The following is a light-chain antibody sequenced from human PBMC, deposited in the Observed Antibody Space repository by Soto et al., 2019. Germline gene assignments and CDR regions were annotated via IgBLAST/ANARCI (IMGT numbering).Light chain of an antibody. V-gene: IGKV3-20*01. J-gene: IGKJ4*01. CDR1: QSISDT. CDR2: GTS. CDR3: QNYGSSSLT. Sequence: EIVMTQSPATLSVSPGGRATLSCRASQSISDTLAWYQQKPGQAPRLLTYGTSSRASGIPDRFSGSGSGTDFTLTISRLEPEDFAVYYCQNYGSSSLTFGGGTKVDIK.